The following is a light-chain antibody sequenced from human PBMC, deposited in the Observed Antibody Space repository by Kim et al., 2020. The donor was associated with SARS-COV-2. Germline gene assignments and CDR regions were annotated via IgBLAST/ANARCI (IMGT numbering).Light chain of an antibody. CDR1: QSVNSH. Sequence: GSAGDAITLSGTARQSVNSHLAWYQQRRGQSPTLLIYGASTRATGVPARFSGRGFGTEFTFTISSLQSEDFAVYYCQQYDNWPPYTFGQGTKLEI. CDR2: GAS. CDR3: QQYDNWPPYT. V-gene: IGKV3-15*01. J-gene: IGKJ2*01.